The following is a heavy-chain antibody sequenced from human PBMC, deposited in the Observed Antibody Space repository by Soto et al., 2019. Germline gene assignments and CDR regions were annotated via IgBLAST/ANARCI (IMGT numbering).Heavy chain of an antibody. Sequence: QVQLVESGGDLVMPGGSLRLSCAASGFTFSDYYIHWIRRAPGKGLEWISYISGNGEIIQYAASARGRFTISRDNAESSVYLAMDRLRAEDPALYYCARDVDADFRTDFDYWGRGTLVSVS. D-gene: IGHD4-17*01. J-gene: IGHJ4*02. CDR3: ARDVDADFRTDFDY. V-gene: IGHV3-11*01. CDR2: ISGNGEII. CDR1: GFTFSDYY.